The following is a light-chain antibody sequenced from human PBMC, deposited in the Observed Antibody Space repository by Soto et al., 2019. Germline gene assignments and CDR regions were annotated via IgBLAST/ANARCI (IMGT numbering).Light chain of an antibody. Sequence: DIVMTQAPLSLSVTPGQPASMSCKSSQSLLHSDGKTHLSWYLQKPGQPPQLLIYEVSNRFPAVPDGFRGSGSGTDFTLKISRVEAEDVGVYYCMQSVQFPYTFGQGTKVEIK. V-gene: IGKV2D-29*01. J-gene: IGKJ2*01. CDR1: QSLLHSDGKTH. CDR2: EVS. CDR3: MQSVQFPYT.